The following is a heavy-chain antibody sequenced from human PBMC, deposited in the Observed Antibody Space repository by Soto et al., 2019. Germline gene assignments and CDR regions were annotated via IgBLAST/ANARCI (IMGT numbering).Heavy chain of an antibody. Sequence: PGGSLRLSCAASGFTFSSYAMHWVRQAPGKGLEWVAVISYDGSNKYYADSVKGRFTISRDNSKNTLYLQMNSLRAEDTAVYYCARDSYYDSSGYYGSSIDYWGQGTLVTVSS. J-gene: IGHJ4*02. CDR2: ISYDGSNK. CDR1: GFTFSSYA. CDR3: ARDSYYDSSGYYGSSIDY. V-gene: IGHV3-30-3*01. D-gene: IGHD3-22*01.